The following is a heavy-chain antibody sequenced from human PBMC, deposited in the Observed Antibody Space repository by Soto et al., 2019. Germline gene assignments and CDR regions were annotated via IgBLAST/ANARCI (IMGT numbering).Heavy chain of an antibody. V-gene: IGHV4-39*07. CDR3: ARDRLDTAMARQFDY. D-gene: IGHD5-18*01. CDR1: GGSVSSNSYS. Sequence: SETLSLTCTVSGGSVSSNSYSWGWVRQSPGKGLEWIGTIYSNDNTHYNPSLEGRVAISADTPNNQLSLRLSSVTAADTAVYYCARDRLDTAMARQFDYWGQGTLVTVSS. CDR2: IYSNDNT. J-gene: IGHJ4*02.